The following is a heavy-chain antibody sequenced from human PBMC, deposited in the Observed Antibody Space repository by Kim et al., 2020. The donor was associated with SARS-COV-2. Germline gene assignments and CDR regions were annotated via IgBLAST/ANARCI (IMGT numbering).Heavy chain of an antibody. D-gene: IGHD3-16*02. V-gene: IGHV1-3*01. CDR2: INAGNGNT. J-gene: IGHJ6*02. CDR1: GYTFTSYA. Sequence: ASVKVSCKASGYTFTSYAMHWVRQAPGQRLEWMGWINAGNGNTKYSQKFQGRVTITMDTSASTAYMELSSLRSEDTAVYYCAREGVGDSGYYDYIWGSYRSTPLRYYYCMDVWGQGTAVTVSS. CDR3: AREGVGDSGYYDYIWGSYRSTPLRYYYCMDV.